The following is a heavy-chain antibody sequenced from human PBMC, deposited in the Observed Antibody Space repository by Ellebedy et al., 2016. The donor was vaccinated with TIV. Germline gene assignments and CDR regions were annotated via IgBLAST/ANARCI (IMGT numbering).Heavy chain of an antibody. CDR3: ARDQLRCGGDCYSRPKYYFDH. J-gene: IGHJ4*02. D-gene: IGHD2-21*02. CDR1: GFTFSSYG. CDR2: IWYDGSNK. Sequence: PGGSLRLSCAASGFTFSSYGMHWVRQAPGKGLEWVAVIWYDGSNKYYADSVKGRFTISRDNSKNTLDLQMNSLRAEDTAVYYCARDQLRCGGDCYSRPKYYFDHWGQGTLVTVSS. V-gene: IGHV3-33*01.